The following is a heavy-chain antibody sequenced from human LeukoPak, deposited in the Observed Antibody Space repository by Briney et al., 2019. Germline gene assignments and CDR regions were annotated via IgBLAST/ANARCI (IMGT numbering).Heavy chain of an antibody. Sequence: ASVKVSCKASGYTFTSYGIGWVRQAPGQGLEWMGWISAYNGNTNYAQKLQGRVTMTTDTSTSTAYMELRSLRSDDTAVYYCARDTGSGWYPDAFDIWGQGTMVTVSS. D-gene: IGHD6-19*01. CDR1: GYTFTSYG. V-gene: IGHV1-18*01. CDR2: ISAYNGNT. CDR3: ARDTGSGWYPDAFDI. J-gene: IGHJ3*02.